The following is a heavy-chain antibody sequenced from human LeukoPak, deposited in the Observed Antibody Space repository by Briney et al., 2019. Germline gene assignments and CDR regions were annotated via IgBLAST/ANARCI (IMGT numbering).Heavy chain of an antibody. V-gene: IGHV1-18*01. CDR1: GYTFTSYG. CDR3: ARDGGRSYDLAY. J-gene: IGHJ4*02. CDR2: ISAYNGNT. D-gene: IGHD3-16*01. Sequence: GASVKVSCKASGYTFTSYGISWVRQAPGQRLEWMGWISAYNGNTDYAQSLQGRVTMTINTSTSTVYMELRSLRSDDTAVYYCARDGGRSYDLAYWGQGTLVTVSS.